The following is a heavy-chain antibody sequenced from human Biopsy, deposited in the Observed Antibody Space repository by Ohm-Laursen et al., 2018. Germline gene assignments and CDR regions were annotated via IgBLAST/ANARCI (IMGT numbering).Heavy chain of an antibody. V-gene: IGHV3-53*01. CDR1: GFTVSRNY. CDR3: ARSTYYYESSGTRRGLDI. Sequence: GSLRLSCAASGFTVSRNYMTWVRQAPGKGLEWVSVIDSGGYTYHTDSVKGRFTISRDNSKNTLYLQMNNLSAEDTAVYYCARSTYYYESSGTRRGLDIWGQGTMVTVSS. CDR2: IDSGGYT. D-gene: IGHD3-22*01. J-gene: IGHJ3*02.